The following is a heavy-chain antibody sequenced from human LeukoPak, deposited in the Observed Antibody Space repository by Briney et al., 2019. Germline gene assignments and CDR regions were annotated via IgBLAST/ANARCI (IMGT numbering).Heavy chain of an antibody. D-gene: IGHD2-15*01. V-gene: IGHV3-48*01. CDR1: GFTFSSYS. CDR3: ARERYCSGGSCKHRPFDY. Sequence: GGSLRLSCAASGFTFSSYSMNWVRQAPGKGLEWVSYISSSSSTIYYADSVKGRFTISRDNAKNSLYLQMNSPRAEDTAVYYCARERYCSGGSCKHRPFDYWGQGTLVTVSS. J-gene: IGHJ4*02. CDR2: ISSSSSTI.